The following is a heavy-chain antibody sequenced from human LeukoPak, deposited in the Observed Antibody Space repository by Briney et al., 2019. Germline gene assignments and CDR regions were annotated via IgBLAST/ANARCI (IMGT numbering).Heavy chain of an antibody. CDR3: AKAYCASTICYGGGKIDY. D-gene: IGHD2-2*01. CDR2: IGYDGSNK. Sequence: GGSLRLSCGASGFTFSNYGMHWVRQAPGKGPEWVAYIGYDGSNKYYADSVKGRFTISRDDSKNTLYLQMNSLRAEDTAVYYCAKAYCASTICYGGGKIDYWGQGTLVTVSS. V-gene: IGHV3-30*02. J-gene: IGHJ4*02. CDR1: GFTFSNYG.